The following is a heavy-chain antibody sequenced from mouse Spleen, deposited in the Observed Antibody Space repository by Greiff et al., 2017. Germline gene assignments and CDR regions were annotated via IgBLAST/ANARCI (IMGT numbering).Heavy chain of an antibody. Sequence: EVHLVESGGGLVKLGGSLKLSCAASGFTFSSYAMSWVRQTPEKRLEWVATISSGGGNTYYPDSVKGRFIISRDNAKNTLYLQMSSLKSEDTAMYYCARQGTTAKTWFAYWGQGTLVTVSA. CDR3: ARQGTTAKTWFAY. CDR2: ISSGGGNT. D-gene: IGHD1-2*01. CDR1: GFTFSSYA. V-gene: IGHV5-9-3*01. J-gene: IGHJ3*01.